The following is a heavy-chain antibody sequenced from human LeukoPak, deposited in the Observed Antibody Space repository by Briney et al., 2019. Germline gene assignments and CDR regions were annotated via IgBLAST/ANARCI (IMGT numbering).Heavy chain of an antibody. D-gene: IGHD2-15*01. Sequence: GGSLRLSCAASGFTFSSHWMSWVRQTPGKGLEWVANINQYGSERNYVDSVKGRFTISRDNAKSSLYLQMNSLRAEDTAIYYCARDHVVDGLVFDYWGQGTLVTVSS. CDR3: ARDHVVDGLVFDY. V-gene: IGHV3-7*01. J-gene: IGHJ4*02. CDR2: INQYGSER. CDR1: GFTFSSHW.